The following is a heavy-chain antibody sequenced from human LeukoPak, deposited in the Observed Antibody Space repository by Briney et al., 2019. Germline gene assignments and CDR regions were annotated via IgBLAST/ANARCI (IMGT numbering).Heavy chain of an antibody. Sequence: ASVKVSCKASGYTFTSYDINWVRQATGQGLEWMGWMNPNSGNTGYAQKFQGRVTMTRNTSISTAYMELSSLRSEDTAVYYCARERMDDFAHYYGMDVWGQGTTVTVSS. CDR3: ARERMDDFAHYYGMDV. CDR1: GYTFTSYD. J-gene: IGHJ6*02. CDR2: MNPNSGNT. D-gene: IGHD3-3*01. V-gene: IGHV1-8*01.